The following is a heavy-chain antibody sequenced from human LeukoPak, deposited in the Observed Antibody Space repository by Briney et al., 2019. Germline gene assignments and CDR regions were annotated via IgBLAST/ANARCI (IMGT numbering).Heavy chain of an antibody. D-gene: IGHD6-25*01. CDR2: IKEDGSEK. CDR1: GFTFSNYW. V-gene: IGHV3-7*05. CDR3: ATRIAADLWAFDI. Sequence: GGSLRLSCVVSGFTFSNYWMTWVRQAPGKGLEWVANIKEDGSEKYYMGSVKGRFTISRDNAKNSLFLQMNSLRAEDTAVYYCATRIAADLWAFDIWGQGTMVTVSS. J-gene: IGHJ3*02.